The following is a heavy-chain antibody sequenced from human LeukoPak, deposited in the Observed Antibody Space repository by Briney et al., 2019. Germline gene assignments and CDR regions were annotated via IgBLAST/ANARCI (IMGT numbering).Heavy chain of an antibody. Sequence: PVGSLRLSCAASGFTFSSYAMHWVRQAPGKGLEWVAVISYDGSNKYYADSVKGRFTISRDNSKNTLYLQMNSLRAEDTAVYYCARSAPRIAAAGTGAFDIWGQGTMVTVSS. CDR1: GFTFSSYA. CDR3: ARSAPRIAAAGTGAFDI. D-gene: IGHD6-13*01. CDR2: ISYDGSNK. V-gene: IGHV3-30-3*01. J-gene: IGHJ3*02.